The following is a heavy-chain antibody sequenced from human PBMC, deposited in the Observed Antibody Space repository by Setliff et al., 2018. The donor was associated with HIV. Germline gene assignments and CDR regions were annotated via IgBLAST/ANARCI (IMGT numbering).Heavy chain of an antibody. CDR3: ARSEIVVVVAAKGGAFDI. V-gene: IGHV4-61*09. Sequence: PSETLSLTCTVSGDSISSGSYFWIWIRQPAGKGLEWIGHISTTGSTNYNPSLKSRVIMSVDTSRNQFSLTLTSVTATDTAVYYCARSEIVVVVAAKGGAFDIWGQGTMVTVSS. CDR1: GDSISSGSYF. CDR2: ISTTGST. D-gene: IGHD2-15*01. J-gene: IGHJ3*02.